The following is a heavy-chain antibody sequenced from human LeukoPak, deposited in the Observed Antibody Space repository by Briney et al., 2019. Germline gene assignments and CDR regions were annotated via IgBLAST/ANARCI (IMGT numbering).Heavy chain of an antibody. V-gene: IGHV1-2*06. CDR3: ARHDAPFDY. Sequence: ASVKVSCTASGYTFTVYYMHWVRQAPGQGLEWMGRINPNSGGTNYAQKFQGRVTMTRDTSISTAYMELSRPRSDDTAVYYCARHDAPFDYWGQGTLVTVSS. CDR2: INPNSGGT. J-gene: IGHJ4*02. D-gene: IGHD1-1*01. CDR1: GYTFTVYY.